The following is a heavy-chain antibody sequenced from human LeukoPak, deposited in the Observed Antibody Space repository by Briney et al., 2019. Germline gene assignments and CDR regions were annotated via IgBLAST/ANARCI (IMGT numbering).Heavy chain of an antibody. D-gene: IGHD6-13*01. CDR3: ASSLPQIAAAGTLNY. Sequence: ASVKVSCKASGYTFTGYYMHWVRQAPGQGLEWMGWINPNSGGTNYAQKFQGRVTMTRDTSISTAYMELSRLRSDDTAVYYCASSLPQIAAAGTLNYRGQGTLVTVSS. V-gene: IGHV1-2*02. J-gene: IGHJ4*02. CDR1: GYTFTGYY. CDR2: INPNSGGT.